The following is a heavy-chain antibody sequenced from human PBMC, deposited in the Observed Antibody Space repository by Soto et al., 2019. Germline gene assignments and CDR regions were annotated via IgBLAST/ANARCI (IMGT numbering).Heavy chain of an antibody. D-gene: IGHD2-2*01. Sequence: PSETLSLTCTVSGGSISSGGYYWSWIRQHPGKGLEWIGYIYYSGSTYYNPSLKSRVTISVDTSKNQFSLKLSSVTAADTAAYYCARDCSSTSCSRSYYYYYGMDVWGQGTTVTVSS. V-gene: IGHV4-31*03. J-gene: IGHJ6*02. CDR1: GGSISSGGYY. CDR2: IYYSGST. CDR3: ARDCSSTSCSRSYYYYYGMDV.